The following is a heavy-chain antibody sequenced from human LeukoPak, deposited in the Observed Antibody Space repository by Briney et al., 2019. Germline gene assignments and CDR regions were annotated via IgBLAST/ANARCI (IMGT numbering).Heavy chain of an antibody. CDR2: ISSSSSTI. CDR1: GFTFSSYS. D-gene: IGHD3-3*01. J-gene: IGHJ5*02. Sequence: GGSLRLSCAASGFTFSSYSMNWVRQAPGKGLEWVSYISSSSSTIYYADSVKGRFTISRDNARNSLYLQMNSLRDEDTAVYYCARGGYDFWSGQRANWFDPWGQGTLVTVSS. CDR3: ARGGYDFWSGQRANWFDP. V-gene: IGHV3-48*02.